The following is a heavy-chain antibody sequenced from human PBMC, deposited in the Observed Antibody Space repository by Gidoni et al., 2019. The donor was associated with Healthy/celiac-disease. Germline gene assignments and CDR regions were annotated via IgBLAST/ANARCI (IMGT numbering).Heavy chain of an antibody. CDR1: GFTFSSYA. CDR3: ARGALIAAAGSVYNCFDP. Sequence: QVQLVEPGGGVVQPGRSLRLSCAASGFTFSSYASHWVRQAPGKGREWVAVISYDGSNKYYADSVKGRFTISRDNSKNPLYLQMNSLRAEDTAVYYCARGALIAAAGSVYNCFDPWGQGTLVTVSS. V-gene: IGHV3-30-3*01. CDR2: ISYDGSNK. D-gene: IGHD6-13*01. J-gene: IGHJ5*02.